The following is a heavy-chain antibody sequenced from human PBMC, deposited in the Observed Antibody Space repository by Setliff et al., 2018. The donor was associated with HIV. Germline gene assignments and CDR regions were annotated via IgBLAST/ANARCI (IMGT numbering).Heavy chain of an antibody. V-gene: IGHV3-23*01. Sequence: PGGSLRLSCAASGFTFSSYAMSWVRQAPGKGLDWVSAISSSGGSTYYADSVKGRFTISRDNSKNTLYLQMDSLRAEDTAVYYCARDPRPMDVWGKGTTVTVSS. CDR3: ARDPRPMDV. CDR2: ISSSGGST. CDR1: GFTFSSYA. J-gene: IGHJ6*04.